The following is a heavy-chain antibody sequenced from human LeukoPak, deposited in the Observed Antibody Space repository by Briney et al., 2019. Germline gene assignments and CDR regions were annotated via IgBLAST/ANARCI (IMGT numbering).Heavy chain of an antibody. CDR3: ARGDYETHGYQTR. D-gene: IGHD3-22*01. V-gene: IGHV7-4-1*02. Sequence: ASVKVSCKASGYVFTSYVLHWVRQAPGQGLEWMGWINTNTGNPTYAQGFTGRFVFSLDTSVSTAYLQISSLKADDTAMYYCARGDYETHGYQTRWGQGTLVTVSS. CDR1: GYVFTSYV. J-gene: IGHJ4*02. CDR2: INTNTGNP.